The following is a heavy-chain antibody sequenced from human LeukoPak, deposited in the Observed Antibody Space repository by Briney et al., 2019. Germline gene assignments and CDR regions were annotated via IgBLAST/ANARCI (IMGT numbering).Heavy chain of an antibody. CDR2: ISGSGGST. Sequence: GGSLRLSCAASGFTFSSYAMSWVRQAPGKGLEWVSAISGSGGSTYYADSVKGRFTISRDNSKNTLYLQMNSLRVDDTAVYYCARDSLYCSRSNCYTDFDYWGQGTLVTVSS. J-gene: IGHJ4*02. D-gene: IGHD2-2*02. CDR3: ARDSLYCSRSNCYTDFDY. V-gene: IGHV3-23*01. CDR1: GFTFSSYA.